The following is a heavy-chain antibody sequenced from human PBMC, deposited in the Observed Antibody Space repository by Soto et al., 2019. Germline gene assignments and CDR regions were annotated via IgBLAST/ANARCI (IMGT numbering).Heavy chain of an antibody. Sequence: GGSLRLSCAVSVFTFSNYEWNWVRQAPGKGLEWISYIDTSGDAMFYADSVKGRFAVSRDNTKNTLYLQMNSLRAEDTAVYYCAPGGYYYDSSPPSWGQGTLVTVSS. CDR2: IDTSGDAM. V-gene: IGHV3-48*03. J-gene: IGHJ4*02. CDR3: APGGYYYDSSPPS. D-gene: IGHD3-22*01. CDR1: VFTFSNYE.